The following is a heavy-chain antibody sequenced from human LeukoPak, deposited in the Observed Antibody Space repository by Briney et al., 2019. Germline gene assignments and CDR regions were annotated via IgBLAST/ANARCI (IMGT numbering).Heavy chain of an antibody. Sequence: SGGSLRLSCAASGLTFDDYAMHWVRQAPGKGLEWVSGISWNSGSIGYADSVKGRFTISRDNAKNSLYLQMNSLRAEDTALYYCAKDIVPYYYDSSGAGAFDIWGQGTMVTVSS. CDR2: ISWNSGSI. J-gene: IGHJ3*02. V-gene: IGHV3-9*01. D-gene: IGHD3-22*01. CDR1: GLTFDDYA. CDR3: AKDIVPYYYDSSGAGAFDI.